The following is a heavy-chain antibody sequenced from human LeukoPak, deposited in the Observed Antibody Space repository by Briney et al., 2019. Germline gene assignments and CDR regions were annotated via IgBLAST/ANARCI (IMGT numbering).Heavy chain of an antibody. J-gene: IGHJ4*02. CDR3: ARGSTSLYYDFWSGYPSEYYFDY. D-gene: IGHD3-3*01. CDR1: GYTFTGYY. Sequence: ASVKVSCKASGYTFTGYYMHWVRQAPGQGREGMGWINPNSGGTNYAQKFQGRVTMTRDTSISTAYMELSRLRSDDTAVYYCARGSTSLYYDFWSGYPSEYYFDYWGQGTLVTVSS. CDR2: INPNSGGT. V-gene: IGHV1-2*02.